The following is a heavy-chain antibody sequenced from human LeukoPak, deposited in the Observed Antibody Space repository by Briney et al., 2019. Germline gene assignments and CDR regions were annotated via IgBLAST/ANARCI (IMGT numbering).Heavy chain of an antibody. D-gene: IGHD6-6*01. CDR1: GFTFSNYA. J-gene: IGHJ5*02. V-gene: IGHV3-23*01. CDR2: INPSGDFT. CDR3: AKGGEYSSSPPLT. Sequence: GGSLRLSCAASGFTFSNYAMSWVRQAPGKGLEWVSAINPSGDFTHYADPVKGRFTISRDNSKNTLYPQMNSLRAEDTAVYYCAKGGEYSSSPPLTWGQGTLVTVSS.